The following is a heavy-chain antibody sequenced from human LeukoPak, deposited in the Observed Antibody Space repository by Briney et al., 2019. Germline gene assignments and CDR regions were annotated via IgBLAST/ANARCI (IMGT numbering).Heavy chain of an antibody. J-gene: IGHJ4*02. V-gene: IGHV4-59*08. D-gene: IGHD6-19*01. CDR3: ARLGYSSGWYYFDY. CDR1: GGSISSYY. CDR2: IYYSGST. Sequence: SETLSLTCTVSGGSISSYYWSWIRQPPGKGLEWIGYIYYSGSTNYNPSLKSRVTISVDTSKNQFSLKLSSVTAADTAVYYCARLGYSSGWYYFDYWGQGTLVTVSS.